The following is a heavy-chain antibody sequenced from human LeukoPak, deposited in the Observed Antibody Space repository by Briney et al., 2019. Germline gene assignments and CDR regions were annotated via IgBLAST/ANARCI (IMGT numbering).Heavy chain of an antibody. D-gene: IGHD7-27*01. CDR3: ARRKFLGWFDP. CDR1: GYIFTTYD. CDR2: LNPNSGNA. J-gene: IGHJ5*02. Sequence: GASVKVSCKASGYIFTTYDIGWVRQATGQGLEWMGWLNPNSGNAGYAQKFQGRVTIPRNTSMSTAYMELSSLRSDDTAIYYCARRKFLGWFDPWGQGTLVTASS. V-gene: IGHV1-8*03.